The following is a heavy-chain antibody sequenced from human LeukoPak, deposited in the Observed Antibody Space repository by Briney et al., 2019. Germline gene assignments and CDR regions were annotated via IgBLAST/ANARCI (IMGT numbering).Heavy chain of an antibody. D-gene: IGHD6-19*01. V-gene: IGHV3-33*01. CDR1: GFTFSSYG. CDR2: IWYDGSNK. CDR3: ARDRTGDSSGCFDY. J-gene: IGHJ4*02. Sequence: GRSLRLSCAASGFTFSSYGMPWVRQAPGKGLEWVAVIWYDGSNKYYADSVKGRFTISRDNSKNTLYLQMNSLRAEDTAVYYCARDRTGDSSGCFDYWGQGTLVTVSS.